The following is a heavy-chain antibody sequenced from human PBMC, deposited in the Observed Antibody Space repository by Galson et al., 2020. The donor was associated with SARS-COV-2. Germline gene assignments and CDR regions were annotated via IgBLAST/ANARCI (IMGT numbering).Heavy chain of an antibody. V-gene: IGHV3-21*01. CDR3: ARDEGIRGYNYGRLYYGMDV. CDR1: GFPLSTYS. Sequence: NSGGSLRLSCAASGFPLSTYSMNWVRLAPGKGLEWVSSISTSSSYTYYVDSVKGRFSISRDNPRNSLYLQMNSLRAEDTAVYYCARDEGIRGYNYGRLYYGMDVWVQGTTVTVSS. J-gene: IGHJ6*02. CDR2: ISTSSSYT. D-gene: IGHD5-18*01.